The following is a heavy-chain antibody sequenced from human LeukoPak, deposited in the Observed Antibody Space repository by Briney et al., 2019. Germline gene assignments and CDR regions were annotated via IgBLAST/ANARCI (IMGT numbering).Heavy chain of an antibody. CDR3: ARSPYYDILAGFYYYFDY. CDR1: GFTFSDYA. D-gene: IGHD3-9*01. Sequence: GGSLILSCAASGFTFSDYAMHWVRQAPGKGLEWVADISYDGRNKYYADSVKGRLTISRDNPKSTLYLQMNSLRAEDTATYYCARSPYYDILAGFYYYFDYWGQGTLVTVSS. CDR2: ISYDGRNK. V-gene: IGHV3-30*04. J-gene: IGHJ4*02.